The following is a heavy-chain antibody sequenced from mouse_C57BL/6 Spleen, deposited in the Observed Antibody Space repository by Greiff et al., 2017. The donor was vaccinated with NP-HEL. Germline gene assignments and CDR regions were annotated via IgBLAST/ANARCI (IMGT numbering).Heavy chain of an antibody. CDR2: INPNNGGT. Sequence: EVQLQQSGPELVKPGASVEISCKASGYTFTDYYMNWVKQSHGKSLEWIGDINPNNGGTSYNQKFKGKATLTVDKSSSTAYMELRSLTSEDSAVYYCAREGGLRVPAMDYWGQGTSVTVSS. J-gene: IGHJ4*01. V-gene: IGHV1-26*01. CDR1: GYTFTDYY. D-gene: IGHD1-1*01. CDR3: AREGGLRVPAMDY.